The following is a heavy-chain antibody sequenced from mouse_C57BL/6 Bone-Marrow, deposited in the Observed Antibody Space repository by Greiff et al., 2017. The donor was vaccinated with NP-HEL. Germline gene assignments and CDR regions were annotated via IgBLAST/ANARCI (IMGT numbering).Heavy chain of an antibody. V-gene: IGHV1-81*01. CDR2: IYPRSGNT. Sequence: QVQLQQSGAELARPGASVKLSCKASGYTFTSYGISWVQQRPGQGLEWIGEIYPRSGNTYYNEKFKGKATLTADKSSSTAYMELRNLTSEDSAVYFCARRSYGNYAYWGKGTLVTVSA. CDR1: GYTFTSYG. D-gene: IGHD2-1*01. J-gene: IGHJ3*01. CDR3: ARRSYGNYAY.